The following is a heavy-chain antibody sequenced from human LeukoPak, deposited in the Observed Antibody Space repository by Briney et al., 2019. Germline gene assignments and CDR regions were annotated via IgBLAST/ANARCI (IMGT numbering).Heavy chain of an antibody. Sequence: SGTLSLTCSVSGGSIRNHHWTWIRQSPGKGLEWIGHVFFTEGTNYSPSLRGRITISADRSKNRIYLKLGSVTAADTAVYYCARELYHFDRWGQGALVTVSS. V-gene: IGHV4-59*11. D-gene: IGHD2-8*01. CDR2: VFFTEGT. CDR3: ARELYHFDR. CDR1: GGSIRNHH. J-gene: IGHJ4*02.